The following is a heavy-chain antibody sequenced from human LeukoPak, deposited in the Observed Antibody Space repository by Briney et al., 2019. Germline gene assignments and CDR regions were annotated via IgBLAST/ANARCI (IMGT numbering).Heavy chain of an antibody. CDR3: ARGMSSVAAVGL. CDR2: ISHSGSA. V-gene: IGHV4-38-2*01. Sequence: SETLSLTCAVSGFSINTAHYWGWVRQPPGEGLEWIGSISHSGSAYYNPSLKSRVTISLDASKNQFSLKVTFVTAADTAVYYCARGMSSVAAVGLWGRGTLVTVSS. D-gene: IGHD6-13*01. J-gene: IGHJ1*01. CDR1: GFSINTAHY.